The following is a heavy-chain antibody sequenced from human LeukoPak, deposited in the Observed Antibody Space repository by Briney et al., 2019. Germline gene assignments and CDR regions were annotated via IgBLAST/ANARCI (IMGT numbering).Heavy chain of an antibody. CDR1: GGSFSGYY. V-gene: IGHV4-59*01. D-gene: IGHD3-10*01. CDR2: IYYSGST. CDR3: ARTAMVRGVFFTYYFDY. J-gene: IGHJ4*02. Sequence: SETLSLTCAVYGGSFSGYYWSWIRQPPGKGLEWIGYIYYSGSTNYNPSLKSRVTISVDTSKNQFSLKLSSVTAADTAVYYCARTAMVRGVFFTYYFDYWGQGTLVTVSS.